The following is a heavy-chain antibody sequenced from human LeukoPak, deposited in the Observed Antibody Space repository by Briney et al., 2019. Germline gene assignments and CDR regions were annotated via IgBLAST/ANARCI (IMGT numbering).Heavy chain of an antibody. Sequence: SETLSLTCTASGGSISSRSYYWSWIRQPPGKGLEWIGEINHSGSTNYNPSLKSRVTISVDTSKNQFSLKLSSVTAADTAVYYCARVAQDYGDLFPQFDYWGQGTLVTVSS. J-gene: IGHJ4*02. CDR1: GGSISSRSYY. V-gene: IGHV4-39*07. CDR3: ARVAQDYGDLFPQFDY. D-gene: IGHD4-17*01. CDR2: INHSGST.